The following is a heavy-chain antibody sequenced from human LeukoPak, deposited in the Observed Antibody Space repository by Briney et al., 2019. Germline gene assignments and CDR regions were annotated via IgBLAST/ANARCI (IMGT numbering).Heavy chain of an antibody. V-gene: IGHV1-3*01. Sequence: ASVKVSCKASGYIFTSYTMHWVRQAPGQRLEWMGWINAGNGDTKYSQNFQGRVTITRDTSASAAYMELSSLRSEDTAVYYCARVGVPYYYDSSGYYYNDYWGQGTLVTVSS. D-gene: IGHD3-22*01. CDR1: GYIFTSYT. CDR3: ARVGVPYYYDSSGYYYNDY. CDR2: INAGNGDT. J-gene: IGHJ4*02.